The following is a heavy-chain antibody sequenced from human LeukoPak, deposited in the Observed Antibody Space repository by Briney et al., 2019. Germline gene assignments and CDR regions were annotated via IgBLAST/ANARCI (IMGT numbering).Heavy chain of an antibody. V-gene: IGHV4-39*07. CDR1: GGSISSSSYY. J-gene: IGHJ6*03. D-gene: IGHD3-10*01. CDR2: IYYSGST. CDR3: ARDLFRSYGSGSYYYYYMDV. Sequence: SETLSLTCTVSGGSISSSSYYWGWIRQPPGKGLEWIGSIYYSGSTYYNPSLKSRVTMSVDTSKNQFSLKLSSVTAADTAVYYCARDLFRSYGSGSYYYYYMDVWGKGTTVTISS.